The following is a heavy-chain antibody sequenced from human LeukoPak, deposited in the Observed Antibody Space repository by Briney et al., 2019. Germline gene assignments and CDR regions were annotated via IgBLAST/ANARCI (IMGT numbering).Heavy chain of an antibody. D-gene: IGHD1-26*01. J-gene: IGHJ6*03. Sequence: PGGSLRLSCAASGFTFSSYSMNWVRQAPGKGLEWVSYISSSSSTIYYADSVKGRFTISRDNAKNSLYLQMNSLRAEDTAVYYCARDGVGGSYSAHYYYYMDVWGKGTTVTVSS. CDR1: GFTFSSYS. V-gene: IGHV3-48*04. CDR3: ARDGVGGSYSAHYYYYMDV. CDR2: ISSSSSTI.